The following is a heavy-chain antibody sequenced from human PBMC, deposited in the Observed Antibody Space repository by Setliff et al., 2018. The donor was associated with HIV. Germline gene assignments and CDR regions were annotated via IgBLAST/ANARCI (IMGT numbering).Heavy chain of an antibody. J-gene: IGHJ5*02. CDR2: ISGSGDST. V-gene: IGHV3-23*01. CDR1: GFTFSSYA. Sequence: QTGGSLRLSCAASGFTFSSYAITWVRQAPGKGLEWVSAISGSGDSTFYADSVQGRFTISRDNSKNTLYLQMNSLRAEDTAVYYCAKAQWLLSHWGFDPWGQGTLVTVST. D-gene: IGHD3-3*01. CDR3: AKAQWLLSHWGFDP.